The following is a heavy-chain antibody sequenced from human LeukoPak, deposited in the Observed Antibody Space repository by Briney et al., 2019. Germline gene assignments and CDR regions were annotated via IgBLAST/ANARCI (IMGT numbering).Heavy chain of an antibody. Sequence: GGSLRLSCAASGFTFSSYGVHWVRQAPGKGLEWVAVIWYDGSNKYYADSVRGRFTISRDNSKNTMYLQMNSLRAEDTAVYYCARVPSGTLNLDPYFDYWGQGTLVTVSS. CDR1: GFTFSSYG. CDR2: IWYDGSNK. J-gene: IGHJ4*02. V-gene: IGHV3-33*01. CDR3: ARVPSGTLNLDPYFDY. D-gene: IGHD1-1*01.